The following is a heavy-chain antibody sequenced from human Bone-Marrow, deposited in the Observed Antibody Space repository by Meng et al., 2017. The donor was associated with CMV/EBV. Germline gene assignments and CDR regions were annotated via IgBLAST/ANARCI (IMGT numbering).Heavy chain of an antibody. CDR1: GFIFSNFG. Sequence: GESLKIPCAASGFIFSNFGMHWVRQAPGKGLEWVAFIRHDASNYYYADSVKGRFTISRDNSRNTLYLQMKSLRSEDTAVYYCANDAGYCASYSCPNFDHWGQGALVTVSS. J-gene: IGHJ4*02. CDR3: ANDAGYCASYSCPNFDH. V-gene: IGHV3-30*02. CDR2: IRHDASNY. D-gene: IGHD2-2*01.